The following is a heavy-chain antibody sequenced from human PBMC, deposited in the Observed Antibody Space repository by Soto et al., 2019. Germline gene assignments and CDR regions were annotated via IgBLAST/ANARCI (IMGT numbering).Heavy chain of an antibody. V-gene: IGHV1-2*02. Sequence: SVKVSCKASGYTFINYYIHWVRQAPGQGLEWMGWVNPRSGDTNYAQKFQGRVTMTRDTSISTAYMELSRLRSDDTAVYYCARQLAYCGGDCYTEPIEYWGQGTLVTVSS. J-gene: IGHJ4*02. CDR3: ARQLAYCGGDCYTEPIEY. CDR2: VNPRSGDT. D-gene: IGHD2-21*02. CDR1: GYTFINYY.